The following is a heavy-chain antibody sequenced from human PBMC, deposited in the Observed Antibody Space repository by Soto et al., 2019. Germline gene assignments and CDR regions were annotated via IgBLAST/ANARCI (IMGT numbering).Heavy chain of an antibody. CDR1: VGSISSYY. CDR2: VYNSGAT. J-gene: IGHJ6*02. Sequence: SETLSLTCIVSVGSISSYYWIWIRQSAGKGLEWIGRVYNSGATSYNPSLKSRVTMSADTSNNQFSLKLSSVTAADTAVYYCARDGSDSYGLDVWGQGTTVTVSS. CDR3: ARDGSDSYGLDV. D-gene: IGHD6-25*01. V-gene: IGHV4-4*07.